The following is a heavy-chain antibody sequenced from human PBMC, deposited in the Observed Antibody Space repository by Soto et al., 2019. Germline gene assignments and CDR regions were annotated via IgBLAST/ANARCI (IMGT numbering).Heavy chain of an antibody. J-gene: IGHJ6*02. CDR3: ARAYCGGDCYAYYYYGMDV. Sequence: GASVKVSCKASGYTFTSYYMHWVRQAPGQGLEWMGIINPSGGSTSYAQKFQGRVTMTRDTSTSTVYMELSSLRSEDTAVYYCARAYCGGDCYAYYYYGMDVWGQGTTVTVS. V-gene: IGHV1-46*01. CDR2: INPSGGST. D-gene: IGHD2-21*02. CDR1: GYTFTSYY.